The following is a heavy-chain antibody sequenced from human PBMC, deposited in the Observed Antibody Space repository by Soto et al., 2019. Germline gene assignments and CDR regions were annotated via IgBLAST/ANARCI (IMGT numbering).Heavy chain of an antibody. V-gene: IGHV3-30*18. J-gene: IGHJ4*02. Sequence: VGSLRLSCAASGFTFSSYGMFWVRQAPGRGLEWVAFISYDGSNKCTDSVKGRFTISRENTKNTLYLQMNSLRAEDTAVYYCAKGSYSGRYSDFDCWGQGTMVTVSS. D-gene: IGHD1-26*01. CDR1: GFTFSSYG. CDR3: AKGSYSGRYSDFDC. CDR2: ISYDGSN.